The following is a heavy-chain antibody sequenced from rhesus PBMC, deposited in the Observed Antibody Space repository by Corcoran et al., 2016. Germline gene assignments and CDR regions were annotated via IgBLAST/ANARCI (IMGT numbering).Heavy chain of an antibody. D-gene: IGHD1-44*02. CDR1: GFTFSNHY. Sequence: EVLLVESGGGLVQPGGSLRLSCAASGFTFSNHYMYWVRQAPGKGLEWVGFIRSKAYGGKAEYAASVKGRFTISRDDSKSIAYLQMNSLKTEDTAVYYCTRSKWELGAYYFDYWGQGVLVTVSS. CDR2: IRSKAYGGKA. J-gene: IGHJ4*01. CDR3: TRSKWELGAYYFDY. V-gene: IGHV3-184*01.